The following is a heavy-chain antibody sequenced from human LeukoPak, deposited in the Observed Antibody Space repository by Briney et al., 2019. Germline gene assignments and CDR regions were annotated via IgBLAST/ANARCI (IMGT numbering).Heavy chain of an antibody. J-gene: IGHJ4*02. D-gene: IGHD5-18*01. Sequence: GRSLRLSCAASGFSFSSYGVHWVRQAPGKGLEWVAVISYDGSSKLYADSVKGRFTLSRDNSKNTLYLQMNSLSAEDTAVYYCARNGYSYGSLDYFDYWGQGTLVTVSS. CDR2: ISYDGSSK. V-gene: IGHV3-30*03. CDR3: ARNGYSYGSLDYFDY. CDR1: GFSFSSYG.